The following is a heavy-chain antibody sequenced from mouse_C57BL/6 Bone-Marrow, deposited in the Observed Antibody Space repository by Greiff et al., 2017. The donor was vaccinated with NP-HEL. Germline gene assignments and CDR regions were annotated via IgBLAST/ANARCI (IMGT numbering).Heavy chain of an antibody. V-gene: IGHV5-12*01. Sequence: EVQVVESGGGLVQPGGSLKLSCAASGFTFSDYYMYWVRQTPEKRLEWVAYISNGGGSTYYPDTVKGRFTISRDNAKNTLYLQMSRLKSEDTAMYYCASLLSLYAMDYWGQGTSVTVSS. CDR3: ASLLSLYAMDY. CDR2: ISNGGGST. CDR1: GFTFSDYY. J-gene: IGHJ4*01. D-gene: IGHD6-2*01.